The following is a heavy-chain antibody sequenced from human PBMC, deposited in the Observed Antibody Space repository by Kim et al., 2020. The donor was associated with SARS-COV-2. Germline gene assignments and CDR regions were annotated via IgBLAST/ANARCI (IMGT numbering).Heavy chain of an antibody. CDR3: AREKYYYGSGTSYYGMDV. J-gene: IGHJ6*02. V-gene: IGHV4-59*13. D-gene: IGHD3-10*01. Sequence: SETLSLTCTVSGGSISSYYWSWIRQPPGKGLEWIGYIYYSGSTNYNPSLKSRVTISVDTSKNQFSLKLSSVTAADTAVYYCAREKYYYGSGTSYYGMDVWGQGTTVTVSS. CDR1: GGSISSYY. CDR2: IYYSGST.